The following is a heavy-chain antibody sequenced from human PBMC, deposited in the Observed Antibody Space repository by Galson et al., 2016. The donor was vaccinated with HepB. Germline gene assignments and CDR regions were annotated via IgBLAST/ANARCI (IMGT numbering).Heavy chain of an antibody. CDR1: GLSVSSTRMG. CDR3: EHRRPPIPHDLDWFDP. CDR2: IYWDDDK. D-gene: IGHD1-1*01. Sequence: LVKPTQTLTLTCTSSGLSVSSTRMGVGWIRQPPGKALEWLALIYWDDDKHYNPSLESRLTITKDTSKNQVVLTMTNMESVDTATYYCEHRRPPIPHDLDWFDPWGQGTLVTVSS. J-gene: IGHJ5*02. V-gene: IGHV2-5*02.